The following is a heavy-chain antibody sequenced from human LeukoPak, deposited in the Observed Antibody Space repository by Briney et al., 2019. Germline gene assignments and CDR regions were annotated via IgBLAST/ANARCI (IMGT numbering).Heavy chain of an antibody. Sequence: EGSLRLSCAASGFTFSSYWMHWVRQAPGKGLVWVSCISYDGGDPSYADSVKGRFTISRDNAKNTLYLQMNSLTAEDTAVYYCARGYSSRLYNWLDPWGQGTLVTVSS. J-gene: IGHJ5*02. CDR3: ARGYSSRLYNWLDP. V-gene: IGHV3-74*01. CDR2: ISYDGGDP. D-gene: IGHD6-13*01. CDR1: GFTFSSYW.